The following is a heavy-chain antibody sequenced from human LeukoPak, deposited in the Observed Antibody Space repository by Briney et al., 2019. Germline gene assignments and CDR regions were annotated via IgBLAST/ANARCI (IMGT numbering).Heavy chain of an antibody. CDR2: MRFDGSTE. V-gene: IGHV3-30*02. D-gene: IGHD3-3*01. J-gene: IGHJ4*02. CDR1: GFTFSGYG. Sequence: PGGSLRLSCAASGFTFSGYGMHWVRQAPGKGLEWVAFMRFDGSTEYYADSVKGRFTISRDNSKNTLYLQMDNLRAEDTAVYYCAKVGWRDYDFWSGYFDYWGQGTLVTVSS. CDR3: AKVGWRDYDFWSGYFDY.